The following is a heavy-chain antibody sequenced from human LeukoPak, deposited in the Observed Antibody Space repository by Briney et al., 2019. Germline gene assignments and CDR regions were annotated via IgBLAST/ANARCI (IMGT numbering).Heavy chain of an antibody. V-gene: IGHV1-18*01. J-gene: IGHJ4*02. CDR1: GYTFTSYG. CDR2: ISGYNGNT. D-gene: IGHD6-19*01. Sequence: GASVKVSCKASGYTFTSYGISWVRQAPGQGLEWMGWISGYNGNTNYAQNLQGRVTMTTDTSTSTAYMELRSLRSDDTAVYYCARGRLNSGWYYFDYWGQGTLVTVSS. CDR3: ARGRLNSGWYYFDY.